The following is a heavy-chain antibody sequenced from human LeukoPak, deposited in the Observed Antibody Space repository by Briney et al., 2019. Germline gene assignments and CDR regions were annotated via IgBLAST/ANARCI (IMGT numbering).Heavy chain of an antibody. CDR1: GDSVSSNSVA. D-gene: IGHD2-2*02. J-gene: IGHJ5*02. Sequence: SQTLSLTCAISGDSVSSNSVAWDWIRQSPSRGLEWLGRTYYKSKWSSDYAVSVKSRITIPPDTSKNQFSLQLASVSHEDTAVYYCARGYLKPGFDHWGQGSLVTVSS. CDR2: TYYKSKWSS. CDR3: ARGYLKPGFDH. V-gene: IGHV6-1*01.